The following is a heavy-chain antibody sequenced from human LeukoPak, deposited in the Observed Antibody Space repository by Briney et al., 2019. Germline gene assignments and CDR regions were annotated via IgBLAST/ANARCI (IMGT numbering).Heavy chain of an antibody. CDR2: ISASGGTT. J-gene: IGHJ5*01. D-gene: IGHD2-2*01. V-gene: IGHV3-23*01. CDR3: AKEPREYCSSTSCPNWFDS. Sequence: GGSLRLSCAASGFTFNNYAMSWVRQAPGKGLEWVSAISASGGTTYYADSVKGRFTISRDNSENTLFLQMNSPRAEDTAVYYCAKEPREYCSSTSCPNWFDSWGQGTLVTVSS. CDR1: GFTFNNYA.